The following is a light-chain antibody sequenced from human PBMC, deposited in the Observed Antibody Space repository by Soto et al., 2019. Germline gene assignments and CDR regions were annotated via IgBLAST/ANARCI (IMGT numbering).Light chain of an antibody. V-gene: IGKV1-5*01. Sequence: DIQMTQSPSSLSASVGDEVTITCRASQTIMTYLNWYQLKPGKPPRLLIYAASSLESGVPSRFSGSGYGTEFTLTISSLQPDDFATYYCQQYNSYSRTFGQGTKVDIK. CDR3: QQYNSYSRT. CDR2: AAS. J-gene: IGKJ1*01. CDR1: QTIMTY.